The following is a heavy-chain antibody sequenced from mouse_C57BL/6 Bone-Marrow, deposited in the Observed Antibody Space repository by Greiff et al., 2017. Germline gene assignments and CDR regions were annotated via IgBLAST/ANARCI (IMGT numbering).Heavy chain of an antibody. CDR3: AREGNYYGSSSAWFAY. D-gene: IGHD1-1*01. V-gene: IGHV1-69*01. Sequence: QVQLQQSGAELVMPGASVKLSCKASGYTFTSYWMHWVKQRPGQGLEWIGEIDPSDSYTNYNQKFKGKSTLTVDKSSSTAYMQLSSLTSEDSAVYYCAREGNYYGSSSAWFAYWGQGTLVTVSA. CDR1: GYTFTSYW. J-gene: IGHJ3*01. CDR2: IDPSDSYT.